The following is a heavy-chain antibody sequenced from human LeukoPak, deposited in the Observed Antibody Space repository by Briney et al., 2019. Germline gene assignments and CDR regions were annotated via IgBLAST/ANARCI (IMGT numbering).Heavy chain of an antibody. J-gene: IGHJ4*02. CDR1: GFTFSSYE. Sequence: GGSLRLSCEASGFTFSSYEMNWVRQAPGKGLEWVSYISSSGSAIYYADSVKGRFTISRDNAKNSLYLQMNSLRAEDTSVYYCAGEGYDYVWGSYRYEWGQGTLVTVSS. CDR3: AGEGYDYVWGSYRYE. CDR2: ISSSGSAI. D-gene: IGHD3-16*02. V-gene: IGHV3-48*03.